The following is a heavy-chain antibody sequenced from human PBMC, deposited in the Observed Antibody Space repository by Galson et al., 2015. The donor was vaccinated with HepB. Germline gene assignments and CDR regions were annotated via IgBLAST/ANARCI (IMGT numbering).Heavy chain of an antibody. CDR1: GYTFTSYG. D-gene: IGHD3-10*01. CDR3: ARSPILLLFREHTRVDFDY. CDR2: ISAYNGNT. J-gene: IGHJ4*02. Sequence: SVKVSCKASGYTFTSYGISWVRQAPGQGLEWMGWISAYNGNTNYAQKLQGRVTMTTDTSTSTAYMELRSLRSDDTAVYYCARSPILLLFREHTRVDFDYWGQGTLFTVSS. V-gene: IGHV1-18*01.